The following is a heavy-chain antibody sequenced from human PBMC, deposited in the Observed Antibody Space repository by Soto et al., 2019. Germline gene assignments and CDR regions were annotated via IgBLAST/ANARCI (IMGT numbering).Heavy chain of an antibody. D-gene: IGHD1-1*01. J-gene: IGHJ3*02. CDR2: ISGSGVST. V-gene: IGHV3-23*01. Sequence: SGGSLRLSCTASGVTVITNYMSWGRQAPGKGLEWVSGISGSGVSTYYADSVKSRFTISRDNSKNTLYLQMNSLRAEDTAVYYYATVGAYNRPFDIWGQGTMVTVSS. CDR1: GVTVITNY. CDR3: ATVGAYNRPFDI.